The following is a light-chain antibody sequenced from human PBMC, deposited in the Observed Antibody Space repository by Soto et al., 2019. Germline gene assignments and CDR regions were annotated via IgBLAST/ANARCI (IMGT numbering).Light chain of an antibody. CDR1: QEISNH. CDR3: QQYHNYPVT. Sequence: DIPMTQSPSSLSASVGDRVTITCRASQEISNHLAWFQQKPGKPPKSLISDASSLQSGVPSKFSGSGSGTDFTLTISSLQPEDFATYYCQQYHNYPVTFGGGTKVEIK. J-gene: IGKJ4*01. V-gene: IGKV1-16*02. CDR2: DAS.